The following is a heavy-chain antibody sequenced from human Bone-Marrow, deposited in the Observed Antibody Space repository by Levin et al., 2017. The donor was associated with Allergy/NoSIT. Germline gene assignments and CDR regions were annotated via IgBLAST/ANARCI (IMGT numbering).Heavy chain of an antibody. CDR2: INHSGST. J-gene: IGHJ5*02. CDR3: ARAGEQWLVLVRWFDP. Sequence: SQTLSLTCAVYGGSFSGYYWSWIRQPPGKGLEWIGEINHSGSTNYNPSLKSRVTISVDTSKNQFSLKLSSVTAADTAVYYCARAGEQWLVLVRWFDPWGQGTLVTVSS. V-gene: IGHV4-34*01. CDR1: GGSFSGYY. D-gene: IGHD6-19*01.